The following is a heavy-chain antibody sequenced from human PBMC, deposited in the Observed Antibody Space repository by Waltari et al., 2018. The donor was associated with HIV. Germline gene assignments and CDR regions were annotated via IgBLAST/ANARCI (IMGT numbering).Heavy chain of an antibody. CDR1: EYNFSRYW. CDR2: IFPSDSTT. CDR3: ATGPDHYCDF. V-gene: IGHV5-51*01. J-gene: IGHJ4*02. Sequence: EVQLDQSGAEMKKPGDSRRISCKGSEYNFSRYWISWVRQIPGKGLEWRGIIFPSDSTTRYSPSFRGQVTISADKSINTTYLQWTTLKASDSAIYYCATGPDHYCDFWGQGTQVTVSS. D-gene: IGHD4-4*01.